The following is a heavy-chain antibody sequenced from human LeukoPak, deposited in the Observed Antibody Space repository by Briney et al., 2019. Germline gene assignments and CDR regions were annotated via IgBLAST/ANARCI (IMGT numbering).Heavy chain of an antibody. CDR3: ARADYYGSILDY. CDR2: IEQDGSAK. D-gene: IGHD3-10*01. Sequence: GGALRLSCAASGFTFSNYWMSWVRQAPGKGLEGVANIEQDGSAKYYVVSVDGRLTVSRDNAENSLYLQMDSLRAEDTAVYYCARADYYGSILDYWGQGSLVTVSS. CDR1: GFTFSNYW. J-gene: IGHJ4*02. V-gene: IGHV3-7*04.